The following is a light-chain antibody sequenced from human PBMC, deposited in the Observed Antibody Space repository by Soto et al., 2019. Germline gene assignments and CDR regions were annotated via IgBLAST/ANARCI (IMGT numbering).Light chain of an antibody. Sequence: QPVLTQSPSASASLGASVKLTCTLSSGHSTYAIAWHQQQPEKGPRFLMKLNSDGSHNRGDGIPDRFSGSSSGAERYLSISGLQSEDEAEYYCLTWGTGIVILGGGTQLTVL. J-gene: IGLJ7*01. CDR3: LTWGTGIVI. CDR2: LNSDGSH. V-gene: IGLV4-69*01. CDR1: SGHSTYA.